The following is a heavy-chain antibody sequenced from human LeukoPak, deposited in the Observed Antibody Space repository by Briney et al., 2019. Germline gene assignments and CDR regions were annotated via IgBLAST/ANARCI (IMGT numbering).Heavy chain of an antibody. V-gene: IGHV1-2*02. J-gene: IGHJ6*03. CDR2: INPNSGGT. CDR3: ARNHDYGDYVYYYMDV. D-gene: IGHD4-17*01. CDR1: GYTFTGYY. Sequence: ASVKVSCKASGYTFTGYYMHWVRQAPGQGLEWMGWINPNSGGTNYAQKFQGRLTMTRDTSTSTVYMELSSLRSEDTAVYYCARNHDYGDYVYYYMDVWGKGTTVTISS.